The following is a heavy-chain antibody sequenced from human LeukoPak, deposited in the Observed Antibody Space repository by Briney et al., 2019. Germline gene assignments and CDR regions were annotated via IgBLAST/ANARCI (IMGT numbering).Heavy chain of an antibody. CDR2: IYTSGST. D-gene: IGHD3-22*01. CDR3: ARSYDYYDSSGYWGDAFDI. CDR1: GGSISSYY. Sequence: SETLSLTCTVSGGSISSYYWSWIRQPPGKGLEWIGRIYTSGSTNYNPSPKSRVTMSVDTSKNQFSLKLSSVTAADTAVYYCARSYDYYDSSGYWGDAFDIWGQGTMVTVSS. J-gene: IGHJ3*02. V-gene: IGHV4-4*07.